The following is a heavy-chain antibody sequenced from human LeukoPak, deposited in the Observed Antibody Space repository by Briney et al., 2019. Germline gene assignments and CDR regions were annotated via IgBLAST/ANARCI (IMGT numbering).Heavy chain of an antibody. CDR3: AKGSQDSSGYYFDL. D-gene: IGHD3-22*01. J-gene: IGHJ5*02. Sequence: GGYLRLSCTASGFSVSSNYMTWVRQAPGKGLEWLLVIYSVGSTYYADSVKGRFTISTHNSKNTLYLQMNSLRPEDTAVYYCAKGSQDSSGYYFDLWGQGTLVTVSS. CDR2: IYSVGST. CDR1: GFSVSSNY. V-gene: IGHV3-53*04.